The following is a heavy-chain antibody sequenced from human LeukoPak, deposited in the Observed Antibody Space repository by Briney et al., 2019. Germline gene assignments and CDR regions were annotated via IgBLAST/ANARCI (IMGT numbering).Heavy chain of an antibody. D-gene: IGHD3-22*01. CDR1: GFTFSSYA. V-gene: IGHV3-30*09. Sequence: GGSLRLSCAASGFTFSSYAMHWVRQAPGKGLEWVAVISYDGSNKYYADSVKGRFAISRDNFKNTLYLQMNSLRAEDTAVYYCAKDWGVGYYYDSSGPDYWGQGTLVTVSS. CDR3: AKDWGVGYYYDSSGPDY. J-gene: IGHJ4*02. CDR2: ISYDGSNK.